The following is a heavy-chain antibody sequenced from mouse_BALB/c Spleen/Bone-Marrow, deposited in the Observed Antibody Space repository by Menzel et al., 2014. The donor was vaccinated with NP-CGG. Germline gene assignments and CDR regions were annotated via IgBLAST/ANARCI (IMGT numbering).Heavy chain of an antibody. V-gene: IGHV1S81*02. J-gene: IGHJ3*01. CDR3: ARDCGFDAGFAWFVY. Sequence: QVTLKESGAELVKPGASVKLSCKASGYTFTSYWMHWVKQRPGQGLEWIGEINPSNGRTNYNEKFKSKATLTVDISSGTAYMQLSSLTSEDSAVYYCARDCGFDAGFAWFVYWGQGTLVTVPA. CDR2: INPSNGRT. CDR1: GYTFTSYW.